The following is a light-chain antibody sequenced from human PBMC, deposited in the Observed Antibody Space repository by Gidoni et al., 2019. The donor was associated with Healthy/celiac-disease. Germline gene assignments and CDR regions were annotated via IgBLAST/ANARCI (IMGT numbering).Light chain of an antibody. V-gene: IGLV1-51*02. CDR2: ENN. CDR3: GTWDSSLSAGGV. CDR1: SSNIGNNY. Sequence: QSVLTQPPSVSAAPGQKVTISCSGSSSNIGNNYVSWYQQLPGTPPKILIYENNKRPSGIPDRFSGSKSGTAATLGITGLQTGDEADYYCGTWDSSLSAGGVFGGGTKLTVL. J-gene: IGLJ3*02.